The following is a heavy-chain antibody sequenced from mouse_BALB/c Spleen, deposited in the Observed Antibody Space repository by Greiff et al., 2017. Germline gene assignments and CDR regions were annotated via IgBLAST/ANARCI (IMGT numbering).Heavy chain of an antibody. J-gene: IGHJ4*01. CDR3: TRGGNYGRDAMDY. CDR1: GFTFSSYT. Sequence: EVKLMESGGGLVKPGGSLTLSCAASGFTFSSYTMSWVRQTPEKRLEWVATISSGGSYTYYPDSVKGRFTISRDNAKNTLYLQMSSLKSEDTAMYYCTRGGNYGRDAMDYWGQGTTVTVSS. V-gene: IGHV5-6-4*01. D-gene: IGHD2-1*01. CDR2: ISSGGSYT.